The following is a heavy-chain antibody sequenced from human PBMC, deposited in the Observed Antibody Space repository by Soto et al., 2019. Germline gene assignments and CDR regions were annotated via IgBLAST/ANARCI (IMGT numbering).Heavy chain of an antibody. CDR3: ARVAADAYWSGYDDY. D-gene: IGHD3-3*01. CDR2: ISYTGST. V-gene: IGHV4-59*01. Sequence: PSATLSLTCSVSGGSISNYHWSWIRQPPGKGLEWIGYISYTGSTNYSPSLKSRVTMLLATSKKQFSLKLSSVTAADTAVYYCARVAADAYWSGYDDYWGQGTLVTVSS. CDR1: GGSISNYH. J-gene: IGHJ4*02.